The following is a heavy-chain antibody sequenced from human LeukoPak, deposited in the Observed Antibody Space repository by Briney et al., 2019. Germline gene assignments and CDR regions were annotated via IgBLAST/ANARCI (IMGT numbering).Heavy chain of an antibody. V-gene: IGHV4-4*09. D-gene: IGHD3-10*01. CDR2: IYHSGST. CDR3: ARSLLWFGELLPHNWFDP. Sequence: SETLSLTCSVSTDSTNTYYWSWIRQSPGKGLEWIGHIYHSGSTNYNPSLKSRVTISVDTSKNQFSLKLSSVTAADTAVYYCARSLLWFGELLPHNWFDPWGQGTLVTVSS. J-gene: IGHJ5*02. CDR1: TDSTNTYY.